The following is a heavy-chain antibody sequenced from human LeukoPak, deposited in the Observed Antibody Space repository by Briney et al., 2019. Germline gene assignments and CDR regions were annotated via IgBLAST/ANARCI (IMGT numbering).Heavy chain of an antibody. CDR3: AARAGYTGSGSYRDY. CDR2: ISSSSSYI. V-gene: IGHV3-21*01. J-gene: IGHJ4*02. CDR1: GFTFSSYS. D-gene: IGHD3-10*01. Sequence: GGSLRLSCAASGFTFSSYSMNWVRQAPGKGLEWVSSISSSSSYIYYADSVKGRFTISRDNAKNSLYLQMTSLRAEDTGVYYCAARAGYTGSGSYRDYLGQGTLVTVSS.